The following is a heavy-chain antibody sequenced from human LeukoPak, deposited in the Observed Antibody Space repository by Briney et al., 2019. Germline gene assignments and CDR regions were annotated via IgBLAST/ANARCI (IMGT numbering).Heavy chain of an antibody. CDR1: GFTFSSYD. J-gene: IGHJ6*02. V-gene: IGHV3-13*05. CDR3: ARGEDSSSWNHQYGMDV. D-gene: IGHD6-13*01. CDR2: IGTAGDP. Sequence: SGGSLRLSCAASGFTFSSYDMHWVRQATGKGLEWVSAIGTAGDPYYPGSVKGRFTISRENAKNSLYLQMNSLRAGDTAVYYCARGEDSSSWNHQYGMDVWGQGTTVTVSS.